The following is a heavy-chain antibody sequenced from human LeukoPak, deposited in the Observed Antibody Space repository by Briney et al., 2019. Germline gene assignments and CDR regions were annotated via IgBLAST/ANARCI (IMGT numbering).Heavy chain of an antibody. CDR1: GGTFSSYA. Sequence: SVKVSCKASGGTFSSYAISWVRQAPGQGLEWMGGIIPIFGTANYAQKFQGRVTMTTDTSTSTAYMELRSLRSDDTAVYYCARERKPGRHYSSSWYRIDYWGQGTLVTVSS. J-gene: IGHJ4*02. CDR2: IIPIFGTA. V-gene: IGHV1-69*05. CDR3: ARERKPGRHYSSSWYRIDY. D-gene: IGHD6-13*01.